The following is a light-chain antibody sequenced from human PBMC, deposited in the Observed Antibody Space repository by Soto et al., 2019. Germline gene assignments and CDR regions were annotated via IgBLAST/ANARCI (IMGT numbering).Light chain of an antibody. J-gene: IGKJ1*01. CDR2: DAS. CDR1: QTIGSW. CDR3: QQYSSFPRP. V-gene: IGKV1-5*01. Sequence: DIQMTQSPSTLSASVGDRVTITCRASQTIGSWLAWYQQKPGKAPELLIYDASTLEGGVPSRFSGSGSRTEFSLAITSLQPDGFATFYCQQYSSFPRPFGQGTKVEIK.